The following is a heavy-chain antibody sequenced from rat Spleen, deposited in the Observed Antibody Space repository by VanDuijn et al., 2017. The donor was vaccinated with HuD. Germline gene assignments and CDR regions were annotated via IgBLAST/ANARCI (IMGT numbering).Heavy chain of an antibody. CDR2: ISTGGGST. J-gene: IGHJ4*01. D-gene: IGHD1-11*01. CDR1: GFTFNNYY. CDR3: ARHYGGYSEYVMDA. Sequence: EVQLVESGGGLVQPGRSMKLSCAASGFTFNNYYMAWVRQAPTKGLEWVAYISTGGGSTYYRDSVRGRFTISRDNAKSTLYLQMDSLRSEDTATYYCARHYGGYSEYVMDAWGQGASVTVSS. V-gene: IGHV5-25*01.